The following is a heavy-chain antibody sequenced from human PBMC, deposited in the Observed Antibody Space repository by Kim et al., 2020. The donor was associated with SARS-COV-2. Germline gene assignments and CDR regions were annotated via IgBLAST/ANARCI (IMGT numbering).Heavy chain of an antibody. D-gene: IGHD6-13*01. V-gene: IGHV1-18*04. CDR2: ISAHNGNT. CDR3: ARDLYSSSWYRHYYYGMDV. J-gene: IGHJ6*02. CDR1: GYTFTSYG. Sequence: ASVKVSCKASGYTFTSYGISWVRQAPGQGLEWMGWISAHNGNTNYAQKLQGRVTMTTDTSTSTAYMELRSLRSDDTAVYYCARDLYSSSWYRHYYYGMDVWGQGTTVTVS.